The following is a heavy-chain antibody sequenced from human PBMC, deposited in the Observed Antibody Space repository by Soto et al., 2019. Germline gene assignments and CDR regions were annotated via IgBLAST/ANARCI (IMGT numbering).Heavy chain of an antibody. J-gene: IGHJ5*02. CDR1: GGSFSGYY. CDR2: INHSGST. D-gene: IGHD2-2*01. V-gene: IGHV4-34*01. Sequence: PSETLSLTCAVYGGSFSGYYWSWIRQPPGEGLEWIGEINHSGSTNYNPSLKSRVTISVDTSKNQFSLKLSSVTAADTAVYYCARFGRRCSSISCYRWFDPWGQGTLVTVSS. CDR3: ARFGRRCSSISCYRWFDP.